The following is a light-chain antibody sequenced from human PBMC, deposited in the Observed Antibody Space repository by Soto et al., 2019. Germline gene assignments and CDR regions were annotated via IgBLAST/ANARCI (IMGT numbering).Light chain of an antibody. V-gene: IGLV2-23*02. CDR1: RSDIGSYNL. Sequence: QSVLTQPASVSGSPGQSISIACTGTRSDIGSYNLVSWYQQHPGKAPKLLIYEVTKRPSGVSNRFSASKSGNTASLTSSGLQAEDEADYYCCSYAGSSTFVVFGGGTKLTVL. J-gene: IGLJ3*02. CDR3: CSYAGSSTFVV. CDR2: EVT.